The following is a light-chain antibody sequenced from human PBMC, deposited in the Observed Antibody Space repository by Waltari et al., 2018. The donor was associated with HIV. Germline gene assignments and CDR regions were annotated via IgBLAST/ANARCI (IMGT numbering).Light chain of an antibody. V-gene: IGLV3-21*04. CDR2: FDL. J-gene: IGLJ2*01. CDR1: NIESKS. Sequence: YELTQPPSVSVAPGQTAMIPCGGNNIESKSVQWYQQKPGQAPVLVINFDLDRPSGIPERFSGSVSGNTATLTISRVDAGDEADYYCQVWDRSSDQVIFGGGTKLTVL. CDR3: QVWDRSSDQVI.